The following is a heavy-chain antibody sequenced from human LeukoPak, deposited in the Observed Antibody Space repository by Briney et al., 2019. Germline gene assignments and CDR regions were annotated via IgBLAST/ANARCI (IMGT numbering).Heavy chain of an antibody. CDR1: GDSVSSNTGG. CDR2: TYYRSKWYY. CDR3: ARGGLVRSPRGHFDF. V-gene: IGHV6-1*01. D-gene: IGHD1-26*01. J-gene: IGHJ4*02. Sequence: SQTLSLTCAISGDSVSSNTGGWNWIRQSPSRGLERLGRTYYRSKWYYDYAVSVKSRISINPDTSKNQFSLQLNSVTPDDTAVYYCARGGLVRSPRGHFDFWGQGTLVTVSS.